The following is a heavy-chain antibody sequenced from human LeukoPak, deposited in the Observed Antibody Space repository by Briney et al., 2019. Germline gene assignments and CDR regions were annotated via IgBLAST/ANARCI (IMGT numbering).Heavy chain of an antibody. CDR1: GFTFSSYS. CDR3: ARGGYYYDSSGYYFDY. V-gene: IGHV3-21*01. CDR2: ISSSSSYI. D-gene: IGHD3-22*01. J-gene: IGHJ4*02. Sequence: GGSLRLSCAASGFTFSSYSMNWVRQAPGKGLEWVSSISSSSSYIYYADSVKGRFTISRDNAKNSLYLQMNSLRAEDTAVYYCARGGYYYDSSGYYFDYWGQGTLVTVPS.